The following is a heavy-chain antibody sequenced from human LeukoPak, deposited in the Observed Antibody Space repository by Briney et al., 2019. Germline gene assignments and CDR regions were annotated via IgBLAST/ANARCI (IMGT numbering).Heavy chain of an antibody. J-gene: IGHJ4*02. CDR3: ARGQEPPASNIVVVTADFDY. V-gene: IGHV1-46*01. CDR2: INPSGGST. CDR1: GYTFTSYY. D-gene: IGHD2-21*02. Sequence: ASVKVSCKASGYTFTSYYMHWVRQAPGQGLEWMGIINPSGGSTSYAQKFQGRVTMTRDTSTSTVYMELSSLRSEDTAVYYCARGQEPPASNIVVVTADFDYWGQGTLVTVSS.